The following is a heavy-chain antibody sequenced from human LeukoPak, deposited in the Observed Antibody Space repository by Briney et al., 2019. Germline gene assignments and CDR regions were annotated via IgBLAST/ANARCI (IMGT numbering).Heavy chain of an antibody. J-gene: IGHJ4*02. CDR1: GYTFTVYY. V-gene: IGHV1-2*02. CDR2: INPNSGGT. Sequence: SVTVSSKASGYTFTVYYMHWVRQAPGQGLEWMGWINPNSGGTNYAQKFQGRVTITSDTSISTAYMELSRLRSDDTAVYYCARSGQLDPLDYWGQGTLVTVSS. CDR3: ARSGQLDPLDY. D-gene: IGHD6-6*01.